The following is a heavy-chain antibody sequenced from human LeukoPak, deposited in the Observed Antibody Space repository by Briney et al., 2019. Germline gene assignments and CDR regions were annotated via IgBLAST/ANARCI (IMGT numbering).Heavy chain of an antibody. Sequence: TGATLRISCAAFGFTFSFSYLCLGPRAPGVGLVRVPVVYSGGSTYYAGSVKGRFTISRDNSKNTLYLQMNSLRAEDTAVYYCASWYGSGSYRVPDAFDIWGQGTMVTVSS. CDR1: GFTFSFSY. J-gene: IGHJ3*02. D-gene: IGHD3-10*01. CDR2: VYSGGST. CDR3: ASWYGSGSYRVPDAFDI. V-gene: IGHV3-66*01.